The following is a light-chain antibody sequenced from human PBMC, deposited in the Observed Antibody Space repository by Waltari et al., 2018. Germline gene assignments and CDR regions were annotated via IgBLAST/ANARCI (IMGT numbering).Light chain of an antibody. CDR2: RND. CDR1: ASNIGNTV. V-gene: IGLV1-44*01. Sequence: QSVLTQPPSASGTPGQRVIISCSGTASNIGNTVLNWYPHLPGKAPKLFIYRNDLRPSGVPDRFSGSKSGTSASLVISGLQSEDEADYYCGTWDDSLNGRWVFGGGTKVTV. CDR3: GTWDDSLNGRWV. J-gene: IGLJ3*02.